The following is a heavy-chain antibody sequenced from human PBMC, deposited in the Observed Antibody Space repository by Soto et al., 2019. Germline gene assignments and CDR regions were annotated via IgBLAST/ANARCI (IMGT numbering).Heavy chain of an antibody. J-gene: IGHJ4*02. Sequence: QVQLQESGPGLVKPSETLSLTCTVSGASISTQSWNWIRQAPGKGLEWIGYLYYSGTTNYNPSLKSRVTISADTSKNQASLKLTSVTAADTAVYFCARGLSWSPYFESWGQGILVTVSS. V-gene: IGHV4-59*11. CDR1: GASISTQS. CDR2: LYYSGTT. CDR3: ARGLSWSPYFES. D-gene: IGHD3-3*01.